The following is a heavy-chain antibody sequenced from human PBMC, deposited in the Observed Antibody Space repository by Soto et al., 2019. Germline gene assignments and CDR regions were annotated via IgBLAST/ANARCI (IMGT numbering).Heavy chain of an antibody. J-gene: IGHJ4*02. CDR1: GGSISSGDYY. D-gene: IGHD4-17*01. V-gene: IGHV4-30-4*01. CDR2: IYYSGST. CDR3: ARISNPTTVTDY. Sequence: SETLSLTCTVSGGSISSGDYYWSWIRQPPGKGLEWIGYIYYSGSTYYNPSLKSRVTISVDTSKNQFSLKLSSVTAADTAVYYCARISNPTTVTDYWGQGTLVTVSS.